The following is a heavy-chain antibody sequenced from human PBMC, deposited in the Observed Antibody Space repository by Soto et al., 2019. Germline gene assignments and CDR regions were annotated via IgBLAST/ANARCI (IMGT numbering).Heavy chain of an antibody. CDR1: GGSFGTNY. CDR2: TYHTGST. D-gene: IGHD3-10*01. CDR3: ATDSAGRGPFDP. J-gene: IGHJ5*02. V-gene: IGHV4-59*13. Sequence: TSETLSLTCTTSGGSFGTNYWSWIRQAPGKGLEWIGYTYHTGSTKYNPSLKSRATISVDTSKNQFSLTLTSAAAADTAVYYCATDSAGRGPFDPWGQGILVTVSS.